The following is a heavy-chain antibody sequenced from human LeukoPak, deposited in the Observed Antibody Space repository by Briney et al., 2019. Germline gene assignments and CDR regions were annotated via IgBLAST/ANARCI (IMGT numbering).Heavy chain of an antibody. Sequence: ASVKVSCKASGYTFTSYGISWVRQAPGQGLEWMGWISAYNGNTNYAQKLQGRVTMTTDTSTSTAYMELRSLRSDDTAVYYCASTTQYYYDSSGYRSSYWYFDLWGRGTLVTVSS. CDR3: ASTTQYYYDSSGYRSSYWYFDL. D-gene: IGHD3-22*01. CDR1: GYTFTSYG. V-gene: IGHV1-18*01. J-gene: IGHJ2*01. CDR2: ISAYNGNT.